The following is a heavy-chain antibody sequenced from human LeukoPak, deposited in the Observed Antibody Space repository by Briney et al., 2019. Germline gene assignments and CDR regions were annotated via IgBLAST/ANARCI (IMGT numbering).Heavy chain of an antibody. D-gene: IGHD1-26*01. CDR2: ISGNGGST. CDR3: ARHIDRIVGATTFDY. J-gene: IGHJ4*02. V-gene: IGHV3-23*01. Sequence: GGSLRLSCAASGFTFSSYAMSWVRQAPGKGLEWVSAISGNGGSTYYVDSVKGRFTISRDNSKNTLYLQMNSLRAEDTAVYYCARHIDRIVGATTFDYWGQGTLVTVSS. CDR1: GFTFSSYA.